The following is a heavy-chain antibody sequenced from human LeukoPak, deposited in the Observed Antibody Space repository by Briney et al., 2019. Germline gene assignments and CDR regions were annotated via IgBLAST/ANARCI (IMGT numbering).Heavy chain of an antibody. V-gene: IGHV4-34*01. D-gene: IGHD1-1*01. CDR2: VNHRGDT. CDR1: GVSFSAYY. CDR3: ARRPTISETGYFDY. J-gene: IGHJ4*03. Sequence: PSETLSLTCAVYGVSFSAYYWSWIRQSPGKGLQWIAEVNHRGDTNYNPSVKGRVTISVDTSKNQFSLKVTSLTAADTAVYYCARRPTISETGYFDYWGQGTLVTVSS.